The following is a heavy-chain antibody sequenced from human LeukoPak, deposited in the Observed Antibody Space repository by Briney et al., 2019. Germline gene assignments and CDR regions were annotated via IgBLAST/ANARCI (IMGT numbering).Heavy chain of an antibody. Sequence: GGSLRLSCAASGFMFSDYFMSWIRQAPGKELEWISYISSNSKYTKYADSVKGRFTISRDNAKKSLYLQMNSLRAEDTAVYYCARGPRYSSSWYPGQLDYWGQGTLVTVSS. CDR3: ARGPRYSSSWYPGQLDY. J-gene: IGHJ4*02. CDR1: GFMFSDYF. CDR2: ISSNSKYT. V-gene: IGHV3-11*05. D-gene: IGHD6-13*01.